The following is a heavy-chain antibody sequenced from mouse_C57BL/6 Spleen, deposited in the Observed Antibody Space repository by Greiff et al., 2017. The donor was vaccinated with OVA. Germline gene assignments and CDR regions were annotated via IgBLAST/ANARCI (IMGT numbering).Heavy chain of an antibody. CDR2: IDPSDSYT. J-gene: IGHJ3*01. D-gene: IGHD2-2*01. CDR1: GYTFTSYW. CDR3: SRSMVTPWFAD. Sequence: QVQLQQPGAELVKPGASVKLSCKASGYTFTSYWMQWVKQRPGQGLEWIGEIDPSDSYTNYNQKFKGKATLTVDTSSSTAYMQPSSLTSEDSAVYACSRSMVTPWFADWGQGTLVTVSA. V-gene: IGHV1-50*01.